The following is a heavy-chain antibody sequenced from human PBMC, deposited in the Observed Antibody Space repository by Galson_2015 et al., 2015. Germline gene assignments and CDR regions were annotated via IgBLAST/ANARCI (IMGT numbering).Heavy chain of an antibody. J-gene: IGHJ6*02. CDR1: GFTFSSYG. CDR2: ISDSGGST. D-gene: IGHD3-10*01. Sequence: SMRLSCAASGFTFSSYGMSWVRQAPGKGLEWVSDISDSGGSTYYADSVKGRFTISRDNSKNTLYLQLNSLRDEDTALYYCAKGRHYCGCRHYYYGLDFWGQGTTVTVSS. CDR3: AKGRHYCGCRHYYYGLDF. V-gene: IGHV3-23*01.